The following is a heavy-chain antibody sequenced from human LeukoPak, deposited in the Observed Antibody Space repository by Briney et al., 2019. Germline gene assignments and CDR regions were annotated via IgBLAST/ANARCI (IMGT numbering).Heavy chain of an antibody. V-gene: IGHV3-74*01. D-gene: IGHD5-18*01. CDR2: INSDGSST. J-gene: IGHJ4*02. CDR3: ARVRGYNYGYNY. Sequence: GGPLRLSCAASGFNFSRYWLHWVRQAPGKGLVWVSRINSDGSSTDYADSVKGRFTISRDNAKNTLYLQMNRLRAEDTAVYYCARVRGYNYGYNYWGQGTLVTVSS. CDR1: GFNFSRYW.